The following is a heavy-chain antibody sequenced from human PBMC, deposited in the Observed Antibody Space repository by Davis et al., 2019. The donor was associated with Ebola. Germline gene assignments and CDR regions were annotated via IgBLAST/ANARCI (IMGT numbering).Heavy chain of an antibody. CDR2: IQPDGSES. J-gene: IGHJ4*02. D-gene: IGHD2-8*02. CDR1: GFTFSNSW. V-gene: IGHV3-7*01. CDR3: ATTGGGQ. Sequence: GESLKISCAASGFTFSNSWMMWVRQAPGKGLEWLANIQPDGSESSYVDSVKGRFTISRDNAENSLYLQMNNLRAEDTALYYCATTGGGQWGQGTLVTVSS.